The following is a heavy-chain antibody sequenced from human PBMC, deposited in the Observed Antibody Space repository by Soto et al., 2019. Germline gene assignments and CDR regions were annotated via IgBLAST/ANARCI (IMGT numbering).Heavy chain of an antibody. J-gene: IGHJ4*02. Sequence: SETLSLTCTVSGGSISSYYWSWIRQSPGKRLEWIGYIYFSGSTNYNPSLKSRVTISGDTSKNQFSLKLTSVTAADTAVYYCARVEYSGYPRIWGQGTLVTVSS. CDR3: ARVEYSGYPRI. CDR2: IYFSGST. CDR1: GGSISSYY. D-gene: IGHD5-12*01. V-gene: IGHV4-59*01.